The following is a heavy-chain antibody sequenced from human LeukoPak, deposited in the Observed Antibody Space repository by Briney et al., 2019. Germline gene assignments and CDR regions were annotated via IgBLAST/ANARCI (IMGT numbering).Heavy chain of an antibody. D-gene: IGHD3-3*01. CDR3: ATGRLTIFGVVIRLDY. CDR2: FDPEDGET. V-gene: IGHV1-24*01. CDR1: GYTLTELS. Sequence: APVKVSCKGSGYTLTELSMHWVRQAPAKGLEGMGGFDPEDGETIYAQKFQGRVTMTEDTSTDTAYMELSSLSAEDTAVYYCATGRLTIFGVVIRLDYWGQGTLVTVSS. J-gene: IGHJ4*02.